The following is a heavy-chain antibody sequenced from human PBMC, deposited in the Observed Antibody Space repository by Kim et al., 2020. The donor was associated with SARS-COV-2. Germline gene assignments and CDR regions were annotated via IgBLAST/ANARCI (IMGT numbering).Heavy chain of an antibody. CDR2: INAGNGNT. D-gene: IGHD3-10*01. Sequence: ASVKVSCKASGYTFTSYAMHWVRQAPGQRLEWMGWINAGNGNTKYSQKFQGRVTITRDTSASTAYMELSSLRSEDTAVYYCARVPYGSGSYYTLNWFDPWGQGTLVTVSS. CDR3: ARVPYGSGSYYTLNWFDP. V-gene: IGHV1-3*01. J-gene: IGHJ5*02. CDR1: GYTFTSYA.